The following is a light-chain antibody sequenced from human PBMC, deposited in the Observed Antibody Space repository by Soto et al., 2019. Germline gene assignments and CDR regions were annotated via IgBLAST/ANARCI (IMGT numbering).Light chain of an antibody. Sequence: DIQLTQSPSFMSASVGDRVTMTCRASQGISTYLAWYQQTPGKAHNLLIYSASTLQRGVPSRFSGSGSGTEFTLTISSLQPEDFATYYCQQLNSYPLTFGGGTKVEIK. CDR3: QQLNSYPLT. J-gene: IGKJ4*01. CDR1: QGISTY. CDR2: SAS. V-gene: IGKV1-9*01.